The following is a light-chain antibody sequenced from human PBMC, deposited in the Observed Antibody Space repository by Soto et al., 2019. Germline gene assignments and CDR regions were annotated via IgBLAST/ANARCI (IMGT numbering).Light chain of an antibody. CDR1: QGVRSY. V-gene: IGKV3-11*01. J-gene: IGKJ4*01. Sequence: ELVLPPFPATLSLSPGERATLSCMASQGVRSYLAWYQHKPGQAPRLLIYDASNRATGIPARFSGSGSGTDFTLTIRILEPEDFVVYCCQQRSNWPLTFGGGTKVDIK. CDR2: DAS. CDR3: QQRSNWPLT.